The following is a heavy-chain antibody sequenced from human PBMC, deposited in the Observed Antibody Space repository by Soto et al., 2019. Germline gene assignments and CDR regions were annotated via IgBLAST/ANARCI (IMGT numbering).Heavy chain of an antibody. J-gene: IGHJ4*02. CDR3: ASGFGRYYDSSGSLDY. CDR2: ISYDGSNK. V-gene: IGHV3-30-3*01. Sequence: PGGSLRLSCAASGFTFGSYAMHWVRQAPGKGLEWVAVISYDGSNKYYADSVKGRFTISRDNSKDTLYLQMNSLRAEDTAVYYCASGFGRYYDSSGSLDYWGQGTLVTVSS. CDR1: GFTFGSYA. D-gene: IGHD3-22*01.